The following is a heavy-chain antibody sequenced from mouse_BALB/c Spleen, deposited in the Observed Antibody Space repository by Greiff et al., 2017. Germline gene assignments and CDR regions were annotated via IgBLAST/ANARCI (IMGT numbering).Heavy chain of an antibody. V-gene: IGHV1-77*01. Sequence: VHLVESGAELARPGASVKLSCKASGYTFTDYYINWVKQRTGQGLEWIGEIYPGSGNTYYNEKFKGKATLTADKSSSTAYMQLSSLTSEDSAVYFCARRATTGFDYWGQGTTLTVSS. J-gene: IGHJ2*01. D-gene: IGHD1-1*01. CDR2: IYPGSGNT. CDR1: GYTFTDYY. CDR3: ARRATTGFDY.